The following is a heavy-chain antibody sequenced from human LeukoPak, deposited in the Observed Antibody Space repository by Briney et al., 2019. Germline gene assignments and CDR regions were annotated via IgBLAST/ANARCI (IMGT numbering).Heavy chain of an antibody. J-gene: IGHJ6*03. D-gene: IGHD2-2*01. CDR3: ARGGYCSSTSRPRGYYYMDV. V-gene: IGHV3-11*04. Sequence: GGSLRLSCAASGFTFSDYYMSWIRQAPGKGLEWVSYISSSGSTIYYADSVKGRFTISRDDAKNSLYLQMNSLRAEDTAVYYCARGGYCSSTSRPRGYYYMDVWGKGTTVTVSS. CDR1: GFTFSDYY. CDR2: ISSSGSTI.